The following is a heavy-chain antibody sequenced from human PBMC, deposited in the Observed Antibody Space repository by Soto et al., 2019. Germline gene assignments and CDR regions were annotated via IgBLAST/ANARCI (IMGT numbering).Heavy chain of an antibody. D-gene: IGHD3-9*01. CDR2: IYYSGST. V-gene: IGHV4-31*03. Sequence: PSETLSLTCTVSGGSISSGGYYWSWIRQHPGKGLEWIGYIYYSGSTYYNPSLKSRVTISVDTSKNQFSLKLSSVTAADTAVYYCASTVPAYYDILTGYLRYYFDHWGQVTLVTVSS. CDR3: ASTVPAYYDILTGYLRYYFDH. J-gene: IGHJ4*02. CDR1: GGSISSGGYY.